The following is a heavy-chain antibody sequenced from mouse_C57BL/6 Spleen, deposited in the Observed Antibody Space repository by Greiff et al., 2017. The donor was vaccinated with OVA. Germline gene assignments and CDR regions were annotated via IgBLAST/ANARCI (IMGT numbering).Heavy chain of an antibody. Sequence: QVQLQQPGAELVKPGASVKMSCKASGYTFTSYWITWVKQRPGQGLEWIGDIYPGSGSTNYNEKFKSKATLTVDTSSSTAYMQLSSLTSEDSAVYYCARSGAYYSNLGWYFDVWGTGTTVTVSS. CDR2: IYPGSGST. D-gene: IGHD2-5*01. J-gene: IGHJ1*03. CDR3: ARSGAYYSNLGWYFDV. V-gene: IGHV1-55*01. CDR1: GYTFTSYW.